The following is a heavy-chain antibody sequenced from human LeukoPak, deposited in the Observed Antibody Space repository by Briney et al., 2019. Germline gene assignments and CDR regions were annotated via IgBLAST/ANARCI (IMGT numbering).Heavy chain of an antibody. CDR2: IYYSGST. V-gene: IGHV4-59*01. J-gene: IGHJ6*03. CDR1: GGSISSYY. Sequence: PSETLSLACTVSGGSISSYYWSWIRQPPGKGLEWIGYIYYSGSTNYNPSLKSRVTISVDTSKNQFSLKLSSVTAADTAVYYCARERASYYMDVWGKGTTVTVSS. CDR3: ARERASYYMDV.